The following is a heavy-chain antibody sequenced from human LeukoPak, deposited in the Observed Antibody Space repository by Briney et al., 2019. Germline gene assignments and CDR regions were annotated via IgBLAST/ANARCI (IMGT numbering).Heavy chain of an antibody. J-gene: IGHJ6*02. CDR1: GGTFSSYA. Sequence: SVKVSCKASGGTFSSYAISWARQAPGQGLEWMGGIIPIFGTANYAQKFQGRVTITADESTSTAYMELSSLRSEDTAVYYCAREVVSEASGNPHHWYYYGMDVWGQGTTVTVSS. D-gene: IGHD3-10*01. CDR2: IIPIFGTA. V-gene: IGHV1-69*13. CDR3: AREVVSEASGNPHHWYYYGMDV.